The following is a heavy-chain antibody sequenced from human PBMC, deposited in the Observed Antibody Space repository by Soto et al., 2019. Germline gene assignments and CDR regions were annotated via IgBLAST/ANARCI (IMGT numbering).Heavy chain of an antibody. J-gene: IGHJ4*02. D-gene: IGHD3-16*01. CDR1: GDSITSSY. V-gene: IGHV4-59*01. Sequence: PSETLSLTCTVSGDSITSSYWSWIRQPPGKGLEWIGYIHYSESTNYNPSLRSRVTMSLDTSKKHFSLNLTSVTAADTAVYYCARKPSDYPLDSWGQETLVTVSS. CDR2: IHYSEST. CDR3: ARKPSDYPLDS.